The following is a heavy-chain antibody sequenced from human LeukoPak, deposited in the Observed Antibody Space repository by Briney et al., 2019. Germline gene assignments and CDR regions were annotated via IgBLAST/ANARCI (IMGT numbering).Heavy chain of an antibody. CDR3: ARELPREVTLDY. Sequence: GGSLRLSCVASEFNFFSYGMQWVRQAPGKGLVWVSRIFTDGSTTSYADSVKGRFTISRDNAKNTLYLERKSLRVEDTAVYYCARELPREVTLDYWGQGTLVTVSP. J-gene: IGHJ4*01. CDR1: EFNFFSYG. V-gene: IGHV3-74*01. D-gene: IGHD2-21*02. CDR2: IFTDGSTT.